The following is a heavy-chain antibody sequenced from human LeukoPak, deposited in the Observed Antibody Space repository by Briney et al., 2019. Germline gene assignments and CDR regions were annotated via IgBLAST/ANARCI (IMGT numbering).Heavy chain of an antibody. D-gene: IGHD3-10*01. CDR1: GYTFSSYA. CDR2: ISYDGSNK. V-gene: IGHV3-30*04. CDR3: ARDLTMVRGGPD. J-gene: IGHJ4*02. Sequence: GRALRLSCAASGYTFSSYAMHCVREAPGKGLERVAVISYDGSNKYYADSVKRRFTISRENSKNTLYLHMHSLRAEDTAVYYCARDLTMVRGGPDWGQGPLVTVSS.